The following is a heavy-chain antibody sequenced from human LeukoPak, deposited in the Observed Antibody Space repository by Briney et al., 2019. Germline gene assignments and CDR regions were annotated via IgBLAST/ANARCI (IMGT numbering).Heavy chain of an antibody. Sequence: ASVKVSCKASGGTFSSYAISWVRQAPGQGLEWMGGIIPIFGTANYAQKFQGRVTITADKSTSTAYMELSSLRSEDTAVYYCASPYCSSTSCYVMPFYWGQGTLVTVSS. CDR2: IIPIFGTA. CDR1: GGTFSSYA. J-gene: IGHJ4*02. CDR3: ASPYCSSTSCYVMPFY. D-gene: IGHD2-2*01. V-gene: IGHV1-69*06.